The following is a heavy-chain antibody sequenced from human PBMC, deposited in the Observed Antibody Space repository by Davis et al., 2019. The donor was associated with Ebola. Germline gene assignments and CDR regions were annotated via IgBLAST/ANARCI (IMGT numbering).Heavy chain of an antibody. V-gene: IGHV5-51*01. CDR2: IYPGASYI. J-gene: IGHJ1*01. D-gene: IGHD4-23*01. CDR3: ARHKDYGGNYFPQYFQP. Sequence: GESLKISCKGSGYSFTNYWIGWVRQMPGKGLEWLGIIYPGASYISYSPAFQGQVTIPADKSIRTAYLQWRSLKASDTATYYCARHKDYGGNYFPQYFQPWGQGTLVTVSS. CDR1: GYSFTNYW.